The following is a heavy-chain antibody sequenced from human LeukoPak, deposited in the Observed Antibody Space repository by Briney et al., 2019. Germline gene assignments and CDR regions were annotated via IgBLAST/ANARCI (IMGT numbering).Heavy chain of an antibody. CDR2: IYCIGST. J-gene: IGHJ4*02. Sequence: SETLSLTCSVSGDSISSGSYSWAWIRQPPGEGLEWIGSIYCIGSTYYNPSLKSRVTISIDSPRNQFSLNLNSVTAADTAVYYCARHYFGGGSYTFDSWGQGTLVTVSS. CDR1: GDSISSGSYS. CDR3: ARHYFGGGSYTFDS. V-gene: IGHV4-39*01. D-gene: IGHD1-26*01.